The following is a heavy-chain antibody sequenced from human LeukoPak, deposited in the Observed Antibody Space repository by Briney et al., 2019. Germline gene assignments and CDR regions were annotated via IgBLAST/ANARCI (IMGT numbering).Heavy chain of an antibody. CDR2: ISAYNGNT. V-gene: IGHV1-18*01. Sequence: ASVKVSCKASGYTFTSYGISWVRQAPGQGLESMGWISAYNGNTNYAQKLQGRVTMTTDTSTSTAYMELRSLRSDDTAVYYCARDKGVVVVPAATPLQHWGQGTLVTVSS. J-gene: IGHJ1*01. CDR3: ARDKGVVVVPAATPLQH. CDR1: GYTFTSYG. D-gene: IGHD2-2*01.